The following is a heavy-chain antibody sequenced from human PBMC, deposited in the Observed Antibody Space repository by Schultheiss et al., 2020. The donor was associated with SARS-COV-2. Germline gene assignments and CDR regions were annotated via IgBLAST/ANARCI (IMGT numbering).Heavy chain of an antibody. CDR1: GYSISSGYY. Sequence: SETLSLTCAVSGYSISSGYYWGWIRQPPGKGLEWIGSIYYSGSTYYNPSLKSRVTISVDTSKNQFSLKLSSVTAADTALYYCARGGGGDHGYWGQGTLVTVSS. D-gene: IGHD2-21*02. CDR3: ARGGGGDHGY. CDR2: IYYSGST. J-gene: IGHJ4*02. V-gene: IGHV4-38-2*01.